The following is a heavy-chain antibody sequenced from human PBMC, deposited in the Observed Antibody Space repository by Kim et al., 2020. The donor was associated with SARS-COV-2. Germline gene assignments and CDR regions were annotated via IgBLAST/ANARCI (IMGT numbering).Heavy chain of an antibody. D-gene: IGHD3-10*01. Sequence: SETLSLTCTVSGGSISSYYWSWIRQPPGKGLEWIGYIYYSGSTNYNPSLKSRVTISIDTSKNQFSLKLSSVTAADTAVYYCARPFGVGYGSGSYALGYWGQGILVTVSS. CDR2: IYYSGST. CDR3: ARPFGVGYGSGSYALGY. J-gene: IGHJ4*02. V-gene: IGHV4-59*08. CDR1: GGSISSYY.